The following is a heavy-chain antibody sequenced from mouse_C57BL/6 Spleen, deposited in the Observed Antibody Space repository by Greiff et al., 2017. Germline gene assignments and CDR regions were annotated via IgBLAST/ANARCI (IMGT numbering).Heavy chain of an antibody. V-gene: IGHV5-17*01. D-gene: IGHD2-5*01. CDR3: ARDYSNYEGYFDD. Sequence: EVHLVESGGGLVKPGGSLKLSCAASGFTFSDYGMHWVRQAPEKGLEWVAYISSGSSTIYYADTVKGRFTISRDNAKNTLFLQMTSLRSEDTAIYYCARDYSNYEGYFDDWGQGTTLTVSS. J-gene: IGHJ2*01. CDR2: ISSGSSTI. CDR1: GFTFSDYG.